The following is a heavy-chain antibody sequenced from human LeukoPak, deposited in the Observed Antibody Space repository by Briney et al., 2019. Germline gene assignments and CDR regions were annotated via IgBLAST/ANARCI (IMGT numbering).Heavy chain of an antibody. CDR1: GGSFSGYY. CDR2: INHSGST. CDR3: ARSYQLGSYGWFAP. D-gene: IGHD2-2*01. Sequence: SETLSLTCAVCGGSFSGYYWSWIRQPPGKGLEWIGEINHSGSTNYNPSLKSRVTISVDTSKNQFSLKLSSVTAADTAVYYCARSYQLGSYGWFAPWGQGTLVTVSS. V-gene: IGHV4-34*01. J-gene: IGHJ5*02.